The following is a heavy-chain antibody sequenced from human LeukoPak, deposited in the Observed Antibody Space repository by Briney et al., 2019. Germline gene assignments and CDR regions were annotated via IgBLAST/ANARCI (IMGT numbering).Heavy chain of an antibody. CDR1: GYTFTSYY. CDR3: ARDGPSGYSYGPRGGSYYGMEV. J-gene: IGHJ6*02. D-gene: IGHD5-18*01. CDR2: INPSGGST. Sequence: ASVKVSCKASGYTFTSYYMHWVRQAPGQGLEWMGIINPSGGSTSYAQKFQGRVTMTRDTSTSTVYMELSSLRSEDTAVYYCARDGPSGYSYGPRGGSYYGMEVWGQGTTVTVSS. V-gene: IGHV1-46*01.